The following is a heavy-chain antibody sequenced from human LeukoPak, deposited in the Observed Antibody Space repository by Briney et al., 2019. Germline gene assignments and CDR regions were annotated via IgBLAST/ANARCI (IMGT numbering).Heavy chain of an antibody. V-gene: IGHV1-2*02. CDR2: INPNSGGT. D-gene: IGHD3-3*01. J-gene: IGHJ6*03. CDR3: ARDNNTIFGVVTHYYYYYMDV. CDR1: GYTFTGYC. Sequence: ASVKVSCKASGYTFTGYCMHWVRQAPGQGLEWMGWINPNSGGTNYAQKFQGRVTMTRDTSISTAYMELSRLRSDDTAVYYCARDNNTIFGVVTHYYYYYMDVWGKGTTVTVSS.